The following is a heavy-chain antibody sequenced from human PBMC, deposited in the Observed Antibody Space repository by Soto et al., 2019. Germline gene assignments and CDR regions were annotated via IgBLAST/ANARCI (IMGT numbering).Heavy chain of an antibody. CDR3: ARDRGAAAGLNYYYYGMDV. CDR1: GFTFSSYG. V-gene: IGHV3-33*01. Sequence: PGGSLRLSCAASGFTFSSYGMHWVRQAPGKGLEWVAVIWYDGSNKYYADSVKGRFTISRDNSKNTLYLQMNSLRAEDTAVYYCARDRGAAAGLNYYYYGMDVWGQGTTVTVSS. CDR2: IWYDGSNK. J-gene: IGHJ6*02. D-gene: IGHD6-13*01.